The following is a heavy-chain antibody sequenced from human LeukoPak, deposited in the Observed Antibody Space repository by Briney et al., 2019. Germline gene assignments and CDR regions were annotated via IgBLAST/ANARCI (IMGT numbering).Heavy chain of an antibody. Sequence: AETLSLTCTASGGSISSYYWSWIRQPAGKGLEWIGRIYTSGSTYYNPSLKSRVTISVDTSKNQFSLKLSSVTAADTAVYYCARDADYGGNRYFDYWGQGTLVTVSS. J-gene: IGHJ4*02. CDR1: GGSISSYY. CDR3: ARDADYGGNRYFDY. D-gene: IGHD4-23*01. CDR2: IYTSGST. V-gene: IGHV4-4*07.